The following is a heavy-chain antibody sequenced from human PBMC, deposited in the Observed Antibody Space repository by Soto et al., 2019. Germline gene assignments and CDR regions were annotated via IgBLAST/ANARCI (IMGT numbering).Heavy chain of an antibody. J-gene: IGHJ3*02. Sequence: PGGSLRLSCAASGFTFSSYSMNWVRQAPGKGLEWVSSISSSSSYIYYADSVKGRFTISRDNAKNSLYLQMNSLRAEDTAVYYCVAPVAFITEGAFDIWGQGTMVTVSS. CDR3: VAPVAFITEGAFDI. V-gene: IGHV3-21*01. CDR1: GFTFSSYS. D-gene: IGHD3-22*01. CDR2: ISSSSSYI.